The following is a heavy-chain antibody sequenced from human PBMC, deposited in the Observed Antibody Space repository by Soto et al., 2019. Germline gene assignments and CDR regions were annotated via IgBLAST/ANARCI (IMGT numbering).Heavy chain of an antibody. CDR1: GGSISSYY. CDR3: ARDPVWAEGEAAGY. D-gene: IGHD3-16*01. J-gene: IGHJ4*02. V-gene: IGHV4-4*07. Sequence: QVQLQESGTGLVKPSETLSLTCTVSGGSISSYYWSWIRQPAGKGLEWIGRIYTSGSTNYNPSLKSGVTMSVDTSKHQFSLRLSSVTAADTAVYYCARDPVWAEGEAAGYWGQGTLVTVSS. CDR2: IYTSGST.